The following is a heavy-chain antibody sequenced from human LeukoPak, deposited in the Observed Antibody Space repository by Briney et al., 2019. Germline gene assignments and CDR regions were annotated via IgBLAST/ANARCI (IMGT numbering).Heavy chain of an antibody. J-gene: IGHJ4*02. CDR3: AKAIWTSTLTTYYFDY. CDR2: INARNGKT. Sequence: ASVKVSCKASGYSFTNYAIQWVRQAPGQRLECIGCINARNGKTKYLQKFQGRVTITRDTSASTAYMELSSLRSEDTAVYYCAKAIWTSTLTTYYFDYWGQGALVTVSS. D-gene: IGHD4-17*01. CDR1: GYSFTNYA. V-gene: IGHV1-3*01.